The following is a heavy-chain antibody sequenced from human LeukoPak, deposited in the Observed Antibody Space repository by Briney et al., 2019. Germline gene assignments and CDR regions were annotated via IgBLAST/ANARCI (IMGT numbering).Heavy chain of an antibody. D-gene: IGHD6-13*01. CDR2: LYSSGNT. CDR3: ARTASEYSISWID. CDR1: GFTVSSNY. J-gene: IGHJ1*01. Sequence: GSLRLSCAASGFTVSSNYMSWVRQPPGKGLEWIGSLYSSGNTYYNPSLKSRVTISVDSSKNQFSLKLTSVTAADTAVYYCARTASEYSISWIDWGQGTLVTVSS. V-gene: IGHV4-39*01.